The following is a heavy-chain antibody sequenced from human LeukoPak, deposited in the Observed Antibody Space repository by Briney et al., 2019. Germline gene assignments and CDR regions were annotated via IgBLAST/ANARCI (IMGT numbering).Heavy chain of an antibody. CDR1: GFSFGSYG. V-gene: IGHV3-NL1*01. Sequence: QPGRSLRLSCAASGFSFGSYGMHWVRQAPGKGLEWVSFISSGGSSTYYADSVKGRFIISRDTSKNTLYLQMNSLRVEDTAVYYCARGPGNTAMIRSYYFDYWGQGTLVTVSS. J-gene: IGHJ4*02. CDR3: ARGPGNTAMIRSYYFDY. CDR2: ISSGGSST. D-gene: IGHD5-18*01.